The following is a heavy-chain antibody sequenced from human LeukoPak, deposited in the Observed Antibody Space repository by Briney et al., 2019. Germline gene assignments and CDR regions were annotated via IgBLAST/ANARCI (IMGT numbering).Heavy chain of an antibody. Sequence: PSETLSLTCTVSGGSISTYYWSWIRQPAGKGLEWIGRIYTSGSTNYNPSLKSRVTMSVDTSKNHFSLKLSSVTTADTAVYYCARTTGDSLSFDYWGQGTLVTVSS. CDR2: IYTSGST. D-gene: IGHD4-17*01. V-gene: IGHV4-4*07. J-gene: IGHJ4*02. CDR3: ARTTGDSLSFDY. CDR1: GGSISTYY.